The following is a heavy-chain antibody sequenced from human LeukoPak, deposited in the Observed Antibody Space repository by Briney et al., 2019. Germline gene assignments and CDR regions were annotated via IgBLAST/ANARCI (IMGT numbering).Heavy chain of an antibody. CDR3: ARGDYDFWSGNY. CDR1: GGSISSYY. J-gene: IGHJ4*02. Sequence: KASETLSLTCTVSGGSISSYYWSWIRQPPGKGLEWIGYIYYSGSTNYNPSLKSRVTISVDTSKNQFSLKLSSVTAADTAVYYCARGDYDFWSGNYWGQGTLVTVSS. CDR2: IYYSGST. D-gene: IGHD3-3*01. V-gene: IGHV4-59*01.